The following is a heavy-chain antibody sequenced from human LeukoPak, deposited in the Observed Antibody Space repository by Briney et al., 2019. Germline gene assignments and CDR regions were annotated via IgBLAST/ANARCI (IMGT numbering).Heavy chain of an antibody. J-gene: IGHJ5*02. CDR1: GGSFSGYY. Sequence: SETLSLTCAVYGGSFSGYYWSWIRQPPGKGLEWIGEINHSGSTNYNPSLKSRVTISVDTSKNQFSLKLSSVTAADTAVYYCARGGSTDFWSGYYPNWFDPWGQGTLVTVSS. D-gene: IGHD3-3*01. V-gene: IGHV4-34*01. CDR3: ARGGSTDFWSGYYPNWFDP. CDR2: INHSGST.